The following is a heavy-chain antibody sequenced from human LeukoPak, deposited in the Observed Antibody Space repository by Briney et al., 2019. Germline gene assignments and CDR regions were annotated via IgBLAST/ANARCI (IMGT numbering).Heavy chain of an antibody. V-gene: IGHV4-59*12. Sequence: SETLSLTCTVSGGSISSYYWSWIRQPPGKGLEWIGYIYYSGSTNYNPSLKSRVTISVDTSKNQFSLKLSSVTAADTAVYYCAGFPRIVGATADRVHFDYWGQGTLVTVSS. D-gene: IGHD1-26*01. J-gene: IGHJ4*02. CDR1: GGSISSYY. CDR2: IYYSGST. CDR3: AGFPRIVGATADRVHFDY.